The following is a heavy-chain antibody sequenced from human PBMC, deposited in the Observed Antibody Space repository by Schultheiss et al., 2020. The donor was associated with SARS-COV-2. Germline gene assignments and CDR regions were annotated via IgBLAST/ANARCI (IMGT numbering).Heavy chain of an antibody. CDR2: IYYSGST. V-gene: IGHV4-59*12. D-gene: IGHD6-19*01. Sequence: SETLSLTCAVYGGSFSGYYWSWIRQPPGKGLEWIGYIYYSGSTNYNPSLKSRVTISVDTSKNQFSLKLSSVTAADTAVYYCARGGWSPYGMDVWGRGTTVTVSS. CDR3: ARGGWSPYGMDV. CDR1: GGSFSGYY. J-gene: IGHJ6*02.